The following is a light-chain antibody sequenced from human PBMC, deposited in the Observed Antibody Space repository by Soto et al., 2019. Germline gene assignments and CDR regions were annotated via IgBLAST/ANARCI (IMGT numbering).Light chain of an antibody. CDR2: AAS. CDR1: QTVTSY. V-gene: IGKV1-39*01. J-gene: IGKJ1*01. CDR3: QQSYRFPKT. Sequence: DVQMTQSPSSLSASVGDSLTLTCRASQTVTSYLNWYQQKPGKAPKLLIYAASTLQSGVPSRFSGSGSGTEFTLTITSLQPEDFATYYCQQSYRFPKTFGRGTKV.